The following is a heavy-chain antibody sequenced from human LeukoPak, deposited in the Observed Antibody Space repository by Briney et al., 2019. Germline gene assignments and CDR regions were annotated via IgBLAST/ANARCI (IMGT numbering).Heavy chain of an antibody. D-gene: IGHD6-13*01. CDR1: GFTFSSYG. CDR3: AALSSSWSGRVFDD. CDR2: IRYDGSNK. V-gene: IGHV3-30*02. Sequence: PGGSLRLSCAASGFTFSSYGMHWVRQAPGKGLEWVAFIRYDGSNKYYADSVKGRFTISRDNSKNTLYLQMNSLRAEDTAVYYCAALSSSWSGRVFDDWGQGTLVTVSS. J-gene: IGHJ4*02.